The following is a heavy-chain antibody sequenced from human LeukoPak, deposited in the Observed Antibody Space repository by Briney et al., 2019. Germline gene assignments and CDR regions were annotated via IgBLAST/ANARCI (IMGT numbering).Heavy chain of an antibody. CDR1: GYSISSTYY. CDR3: AREDAQEGTNAFDI. V-gene: IGHV4-38-2*02. Sequence: PSETLSLTCTVSGYSISSTYYWGWIRQPPGKGLEWVGSVFHSGNTYYNPSLKSRLTISADTSKNQFSLKLTSVTAADTAVYYCAREDAQEGTNAFDIWGQGTMVTVSS. D-gene: IGHD2-2*01. J-gene: IGHJ3*02. CDR2: VFHSGNT.